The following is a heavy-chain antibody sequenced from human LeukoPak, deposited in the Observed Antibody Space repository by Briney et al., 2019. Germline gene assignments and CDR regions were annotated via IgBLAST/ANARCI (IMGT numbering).Heavy chain of an antibody. Sequence: SETLSLTCAVSGGSINSSNWWSWVRQPPGKGLEWIGEIYHSGSTNYNPSLKSRVTISVDKSKNQFSLKLSSVTAADTAVYYCARGRVVGASTPYFDYWGQGTLVTVSS. CDR1: GGSINSSNW. CDR3: ARGRVVGASTPYFDY. D-gene: IGHD1-26*01. J-gene: IGHJ4*02. CDR2: IYHSGST. V-gene: IGHV4-4*02.